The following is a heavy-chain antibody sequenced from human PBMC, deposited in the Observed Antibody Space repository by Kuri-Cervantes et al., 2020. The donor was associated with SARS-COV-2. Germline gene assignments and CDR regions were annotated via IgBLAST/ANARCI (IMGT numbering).Heavy chain of an antibody. Sequence: SETLSLTCTVSGGSISSGEYYWSWIRQPPGKGLEWIGYIYYSGSTYYNPSLKSRVTISVDTSKNQFSLKLSSVTAADTAVYYCARVGEYSSSLDYWGQGTLVTVSS. CDR3: ARVGEYSSSLDY. CDR1: GGSISSGEYY. CDR2: IYYSGST. J-gene: IGHJ4*02. V-gene: IGHV4-30-4*02. D-gene: IGHD6-13*01.